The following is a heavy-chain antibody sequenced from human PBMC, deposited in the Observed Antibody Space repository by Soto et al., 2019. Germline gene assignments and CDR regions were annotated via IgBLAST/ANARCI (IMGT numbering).Heavy chain of an antibody. CDR2: IYYSGST. Sequence: PSETLSLTCTVSGGSISSSSYYWGWIRQPPGKGLEWIGSIYYSGSTYYNPSLKSRVTISVDTSKNQFSLKLSSVTAADTAVYYCARHVADFWSGREFDYWGQGTLVTVSS. CDR3: ARHVADFWSGREFDY. CDR1: GGSISSSSYY. J-gene: IGHJ4*02. D-gene: IGHD3-3*01. V-gene: IGHV4-39*01.